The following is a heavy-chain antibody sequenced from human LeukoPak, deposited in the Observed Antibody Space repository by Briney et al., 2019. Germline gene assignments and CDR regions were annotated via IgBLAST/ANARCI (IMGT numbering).Heavy chain of an antibody. J-gene: IGHJ4*02. CDR3: ANHGRYYYGSGSDPEPNFYY. Sequence: GGALRLSCAASGFTFSSYAMSWVRQAPGKGLEWVSAISGSGGSTYYADSVKGRFTISRDNSKNTLYLQMNSLRAEDTAVYYCANHGRYYYGSGSDPEPNFYYWGQGTLVTASS. CDR1: GFTFSSYA. V-gene: IGHV3-23*01. CDR2: ISGSGGST. D-gene: IGHD3-10*01.